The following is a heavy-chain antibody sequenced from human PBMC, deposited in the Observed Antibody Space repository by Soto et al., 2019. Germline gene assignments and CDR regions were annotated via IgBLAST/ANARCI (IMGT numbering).Heavy chain of an antibody. Sequence: EVQLVESGEGLVQPGGSARLSCAASGFSVSGWYMDWVRQAPGKGLEWVARLKDRSQNYATEYAASVKGRFTVSRHASQNSMYLQMNSLKIEETAVYYCAREGDARWLDSWGQGTLVTVS. CDR3: AREGDARWLDS. CDR2: LKDRSQNYAT. J-gene: IGHJ5*01. CDR1: GFSVSGWY. D-gene: IGHD1-26*01. V-gene: IGHV3-72*01.